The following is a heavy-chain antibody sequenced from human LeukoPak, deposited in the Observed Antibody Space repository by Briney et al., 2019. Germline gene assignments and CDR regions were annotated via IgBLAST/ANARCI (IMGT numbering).Heavy chain of an antibody. Sequence: SVKVSCKASGGTFSSYAISWVRQAPGQGLEWMGGIIPIFGTANYAQKFQGGVTITTDESTSTAYMELSSLRSEDTAVYYCARVALEAYCGGDCYLYWYFDLWGRGTLVTVSS. D-gene: IGHD2-21*02. J-gene: IGHJ2*01. CDR1: GGTFSSYA. V-gene: IGHV1-69*05. CDR2: IIPIFGTA. CDR3: ARVALEAYCGGDCYLYWYFDL.